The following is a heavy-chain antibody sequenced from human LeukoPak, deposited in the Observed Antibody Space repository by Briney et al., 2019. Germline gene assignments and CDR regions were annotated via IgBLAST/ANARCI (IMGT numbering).Heavy chain of an antibody. CDR2: ISAYNGNT. Sequence: ASVKVSCNASGYTVTSYGISWVRQAPGQALEWMGWISAYNGNTSYAQNIQGRVTMTTDISTNTAYIELRSLRPADTAVYYCARGVGSWSNTPSYYYYMDVWGKGTTVTVSS. V-gene: IGHV1-18*01. J-gene: IGHJ6*03. CDR1: GYTVTSYG. D-gene: IGHD6-13*01. CDR3: ARGVGSWSNTPSYYYYMDV.